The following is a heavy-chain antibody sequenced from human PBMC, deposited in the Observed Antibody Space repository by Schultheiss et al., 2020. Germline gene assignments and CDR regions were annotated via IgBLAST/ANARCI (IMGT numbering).Heavy chain of an antibody. J-gene: IGHJ4*02. CDR2: SYYSGST. V-gene: IGHV4-59*01. D-gene: IGHD3-16*02. CDR1: GGSISSYY. CDR3: ARSPGSSYLGYYFDY. Sequence: SETLSLTCTVSGGSISSYYWSWIRQPPGKGLEWIGYSYYSGSTNYNPSLKSRVTISVDTSKNQFSLNLTSVTPADTALYYCARSPGSSYLGYYFDYWGQGILVTVSS.